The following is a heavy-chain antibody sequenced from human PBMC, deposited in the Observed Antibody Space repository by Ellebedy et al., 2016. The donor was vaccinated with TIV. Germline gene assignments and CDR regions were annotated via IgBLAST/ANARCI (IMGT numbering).Heavy chain of an antibody. CDR3: ARTTYDY. D-gene: IGHD1-1*01. J-gene: IGHJ4*02. CDR1: GWSFRGSY. V-gene: IGHV4-34*01. CDR2: INHSGST. Sequence: MPSETLSLTCTVFGWSFRGSYWAWIRQPPGKGLEWIGEINHSGSTNFNPSLKSRVTISVDTSKNQFSLKLSSVTAADTAVYYCARTTYDYWGQGTLVTVSS.